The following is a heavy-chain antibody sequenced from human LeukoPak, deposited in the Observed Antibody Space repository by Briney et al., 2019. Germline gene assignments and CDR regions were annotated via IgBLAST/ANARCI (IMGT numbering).Heavy chain of an antibody. CDR1: GFTFSSYS. CDR3: ARSAIESDAFDI. Sequence: GGSLRLSCAASGFTFSSYSMNWVRQAPGKGLEWVSSISSSSSYIYYADSMKGRFTISRDNAKNSLYLRMNSLRVEDTAVYYCARSAIESDAFDIWGQGTMVTVSS. J-gene: IGHJ3*02. V-gene: IGHV3-21*01. CDR2: ISSSSSYI. D-gene: IGHD5-18*01.